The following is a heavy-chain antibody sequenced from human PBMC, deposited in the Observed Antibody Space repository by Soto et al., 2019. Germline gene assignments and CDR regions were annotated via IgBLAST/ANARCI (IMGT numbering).Heavy chain of an antibody. J-gene: IGHJ5*02. CDR2: ISAYNGNT. CDR1: GYTFTSYG. Sequence: ASVKVSCKASGYTFTSYGISWVRQAPGQGLEWMGWISAYNGNTNYAQKLQGRVTMTTDTSTSTAYMELRSLRSDDTAVYYCARDLLGYCSSTSCSRLQNWFDPWGQGTLVTVSS. D-gene: IGHD2-2*01. V-gene: IGHV1-18*01. CDR3: ARDLLGYCSSTSCSRLQNWFDP.